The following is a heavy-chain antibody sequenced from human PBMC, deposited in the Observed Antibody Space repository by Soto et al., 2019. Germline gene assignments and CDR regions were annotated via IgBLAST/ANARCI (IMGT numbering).Heavy chain of an antibody. CDR2: VYHTGDT. D-gene: IGHD2-21*02. CDR1: GGTVASSHW. J-gene: IGHJ5*02. V-gene: IGHV4-4*01. Sequence: PETLSLPCGVSGGTVASSHWWSWVRESPGRGLEWIGNVYHTGDTNFNPSLQSRVTFSVDKSNNQFSLRLTSVTAADTAAYFCAREIVTAGGNNYFDPWGPGTLVTVSS. CDR3: AREIVTAGGNNYFDP.